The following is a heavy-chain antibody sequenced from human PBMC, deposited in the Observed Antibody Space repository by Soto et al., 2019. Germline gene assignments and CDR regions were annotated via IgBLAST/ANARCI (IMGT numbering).Heavy chain of an antibody. CDR2: MNPNSGNT. Sequence: ASVKVSCKASGYTFTSYDINWVRQATGQGLEWMGWMNPNSGNTGYAQKFQGRVTMTRNTSISTAYTELSSLRSEDTAVYYCARERIVVVVAAIERAFDIWGLGTMVTVSS. D-gene: IGHD2-15*01. V-gene: IGHV1-8*01. CDR1: GYTFTSYD. J-gene: IGHJ3*02. CDR3: ARERIVVVVAAIERAFDI.